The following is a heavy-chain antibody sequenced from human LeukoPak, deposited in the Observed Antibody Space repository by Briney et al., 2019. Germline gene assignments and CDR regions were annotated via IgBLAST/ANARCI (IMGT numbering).Heavy chain of an antibody. CDR3: ARLMDTTMALDY. CDR1: GYTFTNYY. D-gene: IGHD5-18*01. J-gene: IGHJ4*01. CDR2: INPSGGST. V-gene: IGHV1-46*01. Sequence: VSVTVSCKASGYTFTNYYMHWVRQAPGQGLEWLGIINPSGGSTVYAQRSKGRVSMTWDTSTSTVYMELSSLTSEDTAVYYCARLMDTTMALDYWGQGSLSSVPS.